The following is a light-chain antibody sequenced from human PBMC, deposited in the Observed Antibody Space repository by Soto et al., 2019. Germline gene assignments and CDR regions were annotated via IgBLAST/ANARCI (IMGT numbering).Light chain of an antibody. V-gene: IGKV1-8*01. CDR1: RGIGGN. CDR2: AAS. CDR3: QQYYSYPRT. J-gene: IGKJ1*01. Sequence: IRIPRSHSPFLPSPEERATITVGPGRGIGGNLACYQQKPGKAPKLLIYAASTLQSGVPSRFSGSGSGTDFTLTISCLQSEDFATYYCQQYYSYPRTFGQGTKVEIK.